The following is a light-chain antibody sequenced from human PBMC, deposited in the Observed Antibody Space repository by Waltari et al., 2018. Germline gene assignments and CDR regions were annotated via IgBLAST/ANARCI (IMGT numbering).Light chain of an antibody. J-gene: IGLJ3*02. CDR2: TNN. CDR1: SSNIGSNT. Sequence: QSVLTQSPSASGTPGQRVTISCSGSSSNIGSNTVNWYQHLPGTAPKLLISTNNHRPSGGPDRFSGSKSGTSASLAISGLQSEDEADYFCAAWDDRLNGPVFGGGTKVTVL. CDR3: AAWDDRLNGPV. V-gene: IGLV1-44*01.